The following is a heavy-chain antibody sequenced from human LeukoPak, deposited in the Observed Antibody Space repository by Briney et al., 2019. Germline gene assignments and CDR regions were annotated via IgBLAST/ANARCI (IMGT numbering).Heavy chain of an antibody. CDR3: ARAFYSSSWYHKEDFFDY. CDR1: GGPISSNSYY. D-gene: IGHD6-13*01. CDR2: IYYSGST. V-gene: IGHV4-39*01. J-gene: IGHJ4*02. Sequence: PSETLSLTCAVSGGPISSNSYYWGWIRQPPGKGLEWIGSIYYSGSTYYNPSLKSRVTISVDTSKNQFSLKLSSVTAADTAVYYCARAFYSSSWYHKEDFFDYWGQGTPVTVSS.